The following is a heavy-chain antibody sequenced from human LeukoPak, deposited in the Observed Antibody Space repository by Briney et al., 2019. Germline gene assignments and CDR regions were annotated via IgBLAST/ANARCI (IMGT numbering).Heavy chain of an antibody. CDR3: ARGDKFSGDY. CDR1: GFTFSSYW. Sequence: GGSLRPSCAASGFTFSSYWMSWVRQAPGKGLEWVANINQDGREKYYVGSVKGRFTISRDNAKNSLYLQMNSLRAEDTAVYFCARGDKFSGDYWGQGTLVTVSS. D-gene: IGHD2-15*01. V-gene: IGHV3-7*04. J-gene: IGHJ4*02. CDR2: INQDGREK.